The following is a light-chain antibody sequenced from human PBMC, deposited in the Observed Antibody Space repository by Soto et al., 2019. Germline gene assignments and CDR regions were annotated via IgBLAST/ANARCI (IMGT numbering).Light chain of an antibody. CDR2: GAT. Sequence: EIVMTQSPATLSVSPGERVTLSCGASQSISGDLAWYQQKPGQAPRLVIYGATTRATGVPARFSGSRSATELTLTISSLQSEDLAVYYCQQYDSWPHTFGLGTSLEIK. V-gene: IGKV3-15*01. CDR1: QSISGD. CDR3: QQYDSWPHT. J-gene: IGKJ2*01.